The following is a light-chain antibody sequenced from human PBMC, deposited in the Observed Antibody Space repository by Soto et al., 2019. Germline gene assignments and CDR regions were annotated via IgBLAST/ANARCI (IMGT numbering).Light chain of an antibody. CDR1: QGLLTRDRNNY. Sequence: VMNQAPLSPPGTLGQAASIPCRSSQGLLTRDRNNYLRWFQLRPGQSPRRLIYKVSNRDSGVPDRFSGSGSGTDFTLKISGVEAEDVGVYYCMQGTHWPPWTFGQGTKVEIK. J-gene: IGKJ1*01. CDR3: MQGTHWPPWT. CDR2: KVS. V-gene: IGKV2-30*01.